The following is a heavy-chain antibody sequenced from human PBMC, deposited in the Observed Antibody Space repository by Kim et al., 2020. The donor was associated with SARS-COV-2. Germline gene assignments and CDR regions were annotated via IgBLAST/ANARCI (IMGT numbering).Heavy chain of an antibody. J-gene: IGHJ3*02. V-gene: IGHV3-30*04. CDR1: GFTFSSYA. CDR3: AREIDAFDI. Sequence: LSLTCAASGFTFSSYAMHWVRQAPGKGLEWVAVISYAGSNKYYADSVKGRFTISRDNSKNTLYLQMNSLRAEDTALYYCAREIDAFDIWGQGTMVTVSS. CDR2: ISYAGSNK.